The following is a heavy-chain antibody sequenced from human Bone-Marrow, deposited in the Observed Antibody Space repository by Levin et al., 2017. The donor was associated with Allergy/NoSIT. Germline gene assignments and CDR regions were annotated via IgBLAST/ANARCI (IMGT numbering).Heavy chain of an antibody. CDR3: SASDLMGSRY. D-gene: IGHD3-10*01. J-gene: IGHJ4*02. V-gene: IGHV4-4*07. CDR2: IYPSGST. CDR1: GASISSYY. Sequence: PSETLSLTCNVSGASISSYYWNWIRQPAGRGLEWIGRIYPSGSTDYNPSFNTRITMSIDTSNMQVSLKLASVTAADSAVYFCSASDLMGSRYWGQGTLVYVSS.